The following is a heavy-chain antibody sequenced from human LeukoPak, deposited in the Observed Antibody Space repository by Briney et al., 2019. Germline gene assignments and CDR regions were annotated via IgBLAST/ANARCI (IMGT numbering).Heavy chain of an antibody. Sequence: PSETLSLTCAVYGGSISSYYWSWLRQPPGKGLEWIGYIYYSGSTNYNPSLKSRVTISVDTSKNQFSLKLSSVTAADTAVYYCARVASGYNFDYWGQGTLVTVSS. CDR2: IYYSGST. CDR1: GGSISSYY. D-gene: IGHD5-12*01. V-gene: IGHV4-59*01. CDR3: ARVASGYNFDY. J-gene: IGHJ4*02.